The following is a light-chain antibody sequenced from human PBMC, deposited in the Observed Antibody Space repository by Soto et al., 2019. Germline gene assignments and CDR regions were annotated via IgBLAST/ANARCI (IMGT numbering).Light chain of an antibody. CDR2: DAS. CDR1: LSVGSY. J-gene: IGKJ4*01. Sequence: EIVLTQSPATLSLSPGERATLSCRASLSVGSYLAWYQQRPGQTPRLLIYDASNRAPGIPAMFSGSGSGTDFTLTISSLEPEDFAVYYCQQRSSWPLTFGGGTKVEI. V-gene: IGKV3-11*01. CDR3: QQRSSWPLT.